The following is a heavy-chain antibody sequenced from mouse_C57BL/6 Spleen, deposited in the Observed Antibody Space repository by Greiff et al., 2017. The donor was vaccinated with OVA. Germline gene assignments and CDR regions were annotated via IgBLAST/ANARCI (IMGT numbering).Heavy chain of an antibody. CDR3: AKCSRLGLHYAMDD. Sequence: QVQLQQSGTELVKPGASVKLSCKASGYTFTSYWMHWVKQRPGQGLEWIGYINPSNGGTNYNEKFKSKATLTVDKSSSTAYMQLSSLTSEDSAVYYCAKCSRLGLHYAMDDWGQGTSVTVSA. D-gene: IGHD3-1*01. V-gene: IGHV1-53*01. CDR2: INPSNGGT. CDR1: GYTFTSYW. J-gene: IGHJ4*01.